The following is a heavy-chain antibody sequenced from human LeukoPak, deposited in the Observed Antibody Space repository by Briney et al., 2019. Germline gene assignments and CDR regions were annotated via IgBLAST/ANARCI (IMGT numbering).Heavy chain of an antibody. D-gene: IGHD5-18*01. V-gene: IGHV1-2*02. Sequence: ASVKVSCKASGYTFTGDYMHWVRQAPGQGLEWMRWINPNSGGTNYAQKFQGRVTMTRDTSISTAYMELSRLGSDDTAGYCCAREKPYSGYSYGSGLDYWGQGTLVTVSS. CDR2: INPNSGGT. J-gene: IGHJ4*02. CDR1: GYTFTGDY. CDR3: AREKPYSGYSYGSGLDY.